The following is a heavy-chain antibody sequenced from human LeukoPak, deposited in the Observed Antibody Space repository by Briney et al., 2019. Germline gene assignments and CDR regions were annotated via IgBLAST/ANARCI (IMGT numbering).Heavy chain of an antibody. CDR2: IYGGGNT. Sequence: PGGSLRLSCAASGFTVGSSYVNWVRQAPGKGLEWVSLIYGGGNTYYADSVTGRFTISRDNSKNTLYLQMNSLRAEDTAVYYCAKCLGSGWYASSDWGQGTLVTVSS. J-gene: IGHJ4*02. CDR1: GFTVGSSY. CDR3: AKCLGSGWYASSD. D-gene: IGHD6-13*01. V-gene: IGHV3-53*01.